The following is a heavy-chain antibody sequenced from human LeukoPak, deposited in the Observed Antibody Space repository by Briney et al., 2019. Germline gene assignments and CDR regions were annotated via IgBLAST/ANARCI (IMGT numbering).Heavy chain of an antibody. D-gene: IGHD4-11*01. V-gene: IGHV1-46*03. Sequence: ASVKVSCKASGGTFSNYAISWVRQAPGQGLEWMGIINPSGGSTSYAQKFQGRVTMTRDTSTSTVYMELSSLRSEDTAVYYCARERLQGLDYWGQGTLVTVSS. CDR1: GGTFSNYA. CDR2: INPSGGST. CDR3: ARERLQGLDY. J-gene: IGHJ4*02.